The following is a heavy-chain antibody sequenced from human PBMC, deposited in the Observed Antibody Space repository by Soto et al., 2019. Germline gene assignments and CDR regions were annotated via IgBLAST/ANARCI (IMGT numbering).Heavy chain of an antibody. CDR3: ARGEQWPHLYYYYGMDV. CDR1: GGSFSGYY. CDR2: INHSGST. V-gene: IGHV4-34*01. D-gene: IGHD6-19*01. Sequence: SETLSLTCAVYGGSFSGYYWSWIRQPPGKGLEWIGEINHSGSTNYNPSLKSRVTISVDTSKNQFSLKLSSVTAADTAVYYCARGEQWPHLYYYYGMDVWGQGTTVTVSS. J-gene: IGHJ6*02.